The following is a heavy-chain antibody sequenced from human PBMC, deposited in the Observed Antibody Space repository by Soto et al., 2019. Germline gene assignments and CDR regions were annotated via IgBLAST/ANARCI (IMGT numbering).Heavy chain of an antibody. CDR3: AKGVGSYDSDY. V-gene: IGHV3-30-3*01. CDR1: GFTFSRYP. Sequence: QVQLVESGGGVVQPGRSLRLSCAASGFTFSRYPMYWVRQAPGKGLEWVAVITYDGNNKYYADSVKGRFTISRDNAKNTLSLQMNSLRPEETAVYYCAKGVGSYDSDYWGQGTLVTVSS. CDR2: ITYDGNNK. D-gene: IGHD1-26*01. J-gene: IGHJ4*02.